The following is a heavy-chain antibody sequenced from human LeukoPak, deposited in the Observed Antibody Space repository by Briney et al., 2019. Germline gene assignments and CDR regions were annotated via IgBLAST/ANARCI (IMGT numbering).Heavy chain of an antibody. V-gene: IGHV1-46*01. Sequence: ASVKVSCKASGCIFTSYYMHWVRQAPGEGLEWMGIINPTGGSTSYAQKFQGRVTMTRDTSTSTVYMELSSLRSEDTAVYYCARDHYHKIHSVMVTAPDYWGQGTLVIVSS. CDR3: ARDHYHKIHSVMVTAPDY. CDR1: GCIFTSYY. D-gene: IGHD2-21*02. CDR2: INPTGGST. J-gene: IGHJ4*02.